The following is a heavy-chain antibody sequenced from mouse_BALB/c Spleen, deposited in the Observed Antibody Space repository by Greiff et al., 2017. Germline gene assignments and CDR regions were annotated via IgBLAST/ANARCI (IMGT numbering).Heavy chain of an antibody. CDR3: ARQDIYAMDY. J-gene: IGHJ4*01. V-gene: IGHV5-12*01. Sequence: EVQLVESGGGLVKPGGSLKLSCAASGFTFSDYYMYWVRQTPEKRLEWVAYISNGGGSTYYPDTVKGRFTISRDNAKNTLYLQMSSLKSEDTAMYYCARQDIYAMDYWGQGTSVTVSS. CDR2: ISNGGGST. CDR1: GFTFSDYY.